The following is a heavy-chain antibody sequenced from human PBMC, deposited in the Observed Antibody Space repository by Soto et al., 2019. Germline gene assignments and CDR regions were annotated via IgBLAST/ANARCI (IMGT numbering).Heavy chain of an antibody. CDR1: GFTVSSNY. D-gene: IGHD6-13*01. J-gene: IGHJ6*02. CDR3: ASLEGQQLYYYYYGMDV. CDR2: IYSGGST. V-gene: IGHV3-53*01. Sequence: GSLRLSCAASGFTVSSNYMSWVRQAPGKGLEWVSVIYSGGSTYYADSVKGRYTISRDNSKNTLYLQMNSLGAEDTAVYYCASLEGQQLYYYYYGMDVWGQGTTVTVSS.